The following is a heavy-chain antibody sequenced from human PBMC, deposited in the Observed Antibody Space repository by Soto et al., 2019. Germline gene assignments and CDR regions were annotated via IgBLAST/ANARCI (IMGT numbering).Heavy chain of an antibody. CDR3: AKDSGSGSYFYYYGMDV. CDR1: GFNFSSYG. V-gene: IGHV3-30*18. J-gene: IGHJ6*02. CDR2: ISYDGSNK. D-gene: IGHD3-10*01. Sequence: PGGSLRLSCAASGFNFSSYGMHWVHQDQGKGLEWVAVISYDGSNKYYADSVKGRFTISRDNSKNTLYLQMNSLRAEDTAVYYCAKDSGSGSYFYYYGMDVWGQGTTVTVSS.